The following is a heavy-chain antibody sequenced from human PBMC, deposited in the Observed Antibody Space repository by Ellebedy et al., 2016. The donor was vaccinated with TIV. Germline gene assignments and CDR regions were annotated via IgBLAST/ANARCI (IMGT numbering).Heavy chain of an antibody. CDR3: AHATVRA. V-gene: IGHV3-7*01. Sequence: GESLKISXAASGFAFSGYAMSWVRQAPGKGLEYVASIKQDGNEKYYVDSVKGRFTISRDNAKNSLYLQMNSLRAEDTAVYYCAHATVRAWGQGTLVTVSS. J-gene: IGHJ5*02. CDR2: IKQDGNEK. D-gene: IGHD3-10*01. CDR1: GFAFSGYA.